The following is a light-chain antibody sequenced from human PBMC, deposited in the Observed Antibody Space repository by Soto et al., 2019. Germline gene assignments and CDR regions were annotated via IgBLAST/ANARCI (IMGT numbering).Light chain of an antibody. CDR3: LSYTSSSTWV. V-gene: IGLV2-14*03. CDR2: DVA. Sequence: QSALTQPASVSGSPGQSITISCTGTSSDVGAYRYVSWYQQLPGKAPKVIIYDVAERPSGVSNRFSGSKSGNTASLTISGLQAEDEADYYCLSYTSSSTWVFGGGTKVTVL. J-gene: IGLJ3*02. CDR1: SSDVGAYRY.